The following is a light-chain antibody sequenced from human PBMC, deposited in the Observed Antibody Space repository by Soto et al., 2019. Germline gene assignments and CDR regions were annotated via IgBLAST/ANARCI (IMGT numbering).Light chain of an antibody. CDR1: SGHSSYG. V-gene: IGLV4-69*01. CDR3: QTWDTGIQV. Sequence: QLVLTQSPSASASLGASVKLTCTLSSGHSSYGIAWHQQQPEKGPRYLMKVNSDGSHINGDGIPDRFSGSSSGAERYLTISSLQSEDEGDYYCQTWDTGIQVFGGGNKLTV. J-gene: IGLJ3*02. CDR2: VNSDGSH.